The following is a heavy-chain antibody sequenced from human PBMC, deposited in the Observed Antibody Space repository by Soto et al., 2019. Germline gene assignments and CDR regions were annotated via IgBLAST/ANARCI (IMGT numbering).Heavy chain of an antibody. V-gene: IGHV1-2*02. CDR3: AKVPWGREGS. D-gene: IGHD3-16*01. CDR2: INPKSGVT. Sequence: VKVSCKASGGTFSSYAISWVRQAPGQGLEWMGCINPKSGVTNYARKFQGRVTMTRDTSTTTAYMGLVRLKSDDTAVYYCAKVPWGREGSWGQGTLVTVSS. CDR1: GGTFSSYA. J-gene: IGHJ5*02.